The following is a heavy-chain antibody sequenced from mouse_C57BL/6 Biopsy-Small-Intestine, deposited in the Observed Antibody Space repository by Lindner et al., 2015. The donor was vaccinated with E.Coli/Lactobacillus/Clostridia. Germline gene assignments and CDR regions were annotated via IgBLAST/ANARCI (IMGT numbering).Heavy chain of an antibody. V-gene: IGHV1-54*01. D-gene: IGHD1-1*01. CDR3: ARHYYGSSPWDY. Sequence: VQLQESGAELVRPGTSVKVSCKASGYAFTNYLIEWVKQRPGQGLEWIGVINPGSGGTNYNEKFKGKATLTADKSSSTAYMQLSSLTSEDSAVYFRARHYYGSSPWDYWGQGTTLTVSS. CDR2: INPGSGGT. CDR1: GYAFTNYL. J-gene: IGHJ2*01.